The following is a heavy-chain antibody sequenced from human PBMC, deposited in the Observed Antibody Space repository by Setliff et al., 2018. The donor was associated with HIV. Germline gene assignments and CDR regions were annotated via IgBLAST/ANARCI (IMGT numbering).Heavy chain of an antibody. Sequence: SETLSLTCTVSGGSISSGGYFWSWIRQHPGKGLEWIGIIYYSGSTYYNPSLKSRVTISVDTSKNQFSLKLSSVTAADTAVYYCARDRSVPGTYRYFDYWGQGTLVTVSS. V-gene: IGHV4-39*02. J-gene: IGHJ4*02. CDR3: ARDRSVPGTYRYFDY. CDR1: GGSISSGGYF. D-gene: IGHD2-2*01. CDR2: IYYSGST.